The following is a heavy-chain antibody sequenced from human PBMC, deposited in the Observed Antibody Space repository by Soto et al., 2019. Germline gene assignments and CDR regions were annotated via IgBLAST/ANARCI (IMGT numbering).Heavy chain of an antibody. Sequence: QVQLVESGGGVVQPGRSLRLSCAASGFTFSSYAMHWVRQAPGKGLEWVAVISYDGSNKYYADSVKGRFTISRDNSKSTLYLQMNSLRAEDTAVYYCARPEYSSSWHSAFDIWGQGTMVTVSS. CDR2: ISYDGSNK. CDR3: ARPEYSSSWHSAFDI. J-gene: IGHJ3*02. V-gene: IGHV3-30-3*01. D-gene: IGHD6-13*01. CDR1: GFTFSSYA.